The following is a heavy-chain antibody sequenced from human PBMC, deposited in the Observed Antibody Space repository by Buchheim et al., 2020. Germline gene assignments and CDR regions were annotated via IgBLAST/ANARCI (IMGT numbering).Heavy chain of an antibody. Sequence: QVQLVESGGGVVQPGRSLRLSCAASGFTFSSYGMHWVRQAPGKGLEWVAVIWYDGSNKYYADSVKGRFTISRDNSKNTLYLQMNSLRAEDTAVYYCARVCSGGNCYSADYWGRGTL. CDR3: ARVCSGGNCYSADY. J-gene: IGHJ4*02. V-gene: IGHV3-33*01. D-gene: IGHD2-15*01. CDR2: IWYDGSNK. CDR1: GFTFSSYG.